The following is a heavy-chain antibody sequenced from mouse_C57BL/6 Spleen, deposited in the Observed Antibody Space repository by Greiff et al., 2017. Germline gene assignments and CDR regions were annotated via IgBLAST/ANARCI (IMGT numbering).Heavy chain of an antibody. Sequence: QVQLQQSGPGLVQPSQSLSITCTVSGFSLTSYGVHWVRQSPGTGLEWLGVLWRGGSTDYNAAFMSRLSITKDNSKSQVFFKMNSLQADDTAIYYCAKNLIYDGYLYYAMDYWGQGTSVTVSS. V-gene: IGHV2-5*01. J-gene: IGHJ4*01. CDR1: GFSLTSYG. CDR2: LWRGGST. CDR3: AKNLIYDGYLYYAMDY. D-gene: IGHD2-3*01.